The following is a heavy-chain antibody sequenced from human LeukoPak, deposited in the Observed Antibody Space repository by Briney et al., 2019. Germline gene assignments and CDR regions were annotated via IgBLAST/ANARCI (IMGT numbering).Heavy chain of an antibody. CDR1: GFTFSNAW. J-gene: IGHJ4*01. D-gene: IGHD2-15*01. Sequence: GGSLRLSCAASGFTFSNAWMSWVRQAPGKGLEWVGRIKSKTDGGTTDYAAPVKGRFTISRDDSKNTPYLQMNSLKTEDTVVDYCTTDVVVVVAAYEIDFWGQEPWSPSPQ. CDR3: TTDVVVVVAAYEIDF. V-gene: IGHV3-15*01. CDR2: IKSKTDGGTT.